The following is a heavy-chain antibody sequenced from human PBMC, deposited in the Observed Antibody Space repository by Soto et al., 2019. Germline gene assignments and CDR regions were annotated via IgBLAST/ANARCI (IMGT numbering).Heavy chain of an antibody. CDR3: ARVKVATTGGGY. Sequence: GGSLRLSCAASGFTFSSYWMHWVRQAPGKGLVWVSRINSDGSSTSYADSVKGRFTISGDNAKNTLYLQMNSLRAEDTAVYYCARVKVATTGGGYWGQGTLVTVSS. J-gene: IGHJ4*02. D-gene: IGHD5-12*01. V-gene: IGHV3-74*01. CDR1: GFTFSSYW. CDR2: INSDGSST.